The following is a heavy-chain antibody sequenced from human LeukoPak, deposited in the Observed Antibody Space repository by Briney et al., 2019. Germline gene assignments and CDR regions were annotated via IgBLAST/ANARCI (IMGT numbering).Heavy chain of an antibody. V-gene: IGHV4-61*02. D-gene: IGHD3-22*01. CDR2: IYTSGST. Sequence: SETLCLTCTVSGGSIGSGSYYWSWIRQPAGKGLEWIGRIYTSGSTNYNPSLKSRVTISVDTSKNQFSLKLSSVTAADTAVYYCARAHDSSGYYYSYFDYWGQGTLVTVSS. J-gene: IGHJ4*02. CDR1: GGSIGSGSYY. CDR3: ARAHDSSGYYYSYFDY.